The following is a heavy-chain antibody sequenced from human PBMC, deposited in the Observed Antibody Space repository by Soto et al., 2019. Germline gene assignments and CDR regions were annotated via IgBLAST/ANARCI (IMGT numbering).Heavy chain of an antibody. CDR1: GFTFSSYG. CDR3: SSGVVVATTYFQL. V-gene: IGHV3-30*03. D-gene: IGHD2-15*01. J-gene: IGHJ1*01. CDR2: ISCDGSDK. Sequence: QVQLVESGGGVVQPGRSLRLSCAASGFTFSSYGTHWVRQAPGKGLEWVAVISCDGSDKYYADSVKGRFTISRDNSSSSVYLQMDSLSAEDTAVYYCSSGVVVATTYFQLWGQGTLVTVSS.